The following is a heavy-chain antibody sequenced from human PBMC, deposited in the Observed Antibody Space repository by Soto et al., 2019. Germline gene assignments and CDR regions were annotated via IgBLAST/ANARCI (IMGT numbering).Heavy chain of an antibody. D-gene: IGHD2-15*01. CDR1: GFSLSTSGVG. J-gene: IGHJ4*02. V-gene: IGHV2-5*02. Sequence: QITLKESGPPLVQPTQTLTLTCTFSGFSLSTSGVGVGWIRQPPGKALEWLTFIYWDDDKRNSPFLKSRLTITYDPSKSQVVLTITNMYPVDTATYYCALLVVAEITYYFDSRGKGTMVSVSS. CDR3: ALLVVAEITYYFDS. CDR2: IYWDDDK.